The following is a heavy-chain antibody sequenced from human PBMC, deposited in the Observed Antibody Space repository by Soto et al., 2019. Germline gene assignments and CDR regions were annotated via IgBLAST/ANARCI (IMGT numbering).Heavy chain of an antibody. CDR2: INAGNGNK. CDR1: GYTFTTYA. D-gene: IGHD3-10*01. J-gene: IGHJ6*02. CDR3: AREAPHLGSGIYGDGMDV. Sequence: QVQLVQSGAEVKKPAASVKVSCKASGYTFTTYAIHWLRQAPGQRLEWMGWINAGNGNKKFSQKCPGRVTITMDTSACTAYMGLSGLRSEDTAVYYCAREAPHLGSGIYGDGMDVWGQGTKVTVSS. V-gene: IGHV1-3*01.